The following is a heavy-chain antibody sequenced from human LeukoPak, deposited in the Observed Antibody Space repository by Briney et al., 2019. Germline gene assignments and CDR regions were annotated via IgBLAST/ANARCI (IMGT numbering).Heavy chain of an antibody. CDR2: ISDSGGST. V-gene: IGHV3-23*01. CDR1: GFTLSSYG. Sequence: PGGSLRLSCEASGFTLSSYGMSWVRQAPGKGLEWVSSISDSGGSTYYADSVKGRFTISRDNSKNTLYVQMNSLRAEDTAVYYCAKDRLRVAGGFDYWGQGTLVTVSS. D-gene: IGHD3-10*01. CDR3: AKDRLRVAGGFDY. J-gene: IGHJ4*02.